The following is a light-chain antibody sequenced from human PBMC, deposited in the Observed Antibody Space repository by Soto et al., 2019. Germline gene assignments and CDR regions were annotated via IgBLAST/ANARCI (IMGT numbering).Light chain of an antibody. CDR3: QQYGSQGT. CDR1: QSVSSSY. CDR2: GAS. V-gene: IGKV3-20*01. J-gene: IGKJ2*01. Sequence: EIVLTQSPGTPSLSPGERATLSCRASQSVSSSYLAWYQQKPGQAPRLLIYGASSRATGIPDRFSGSGSGTDFTLTISRLEPEDFAVYYCQQYGSQGTFGQGTKLEIK.